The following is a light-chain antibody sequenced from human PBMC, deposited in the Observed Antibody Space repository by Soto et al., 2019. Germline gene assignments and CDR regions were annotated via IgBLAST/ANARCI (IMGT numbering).Light chain of an antibody. CDR2: YDS. CDR1: NIGSKS. CDR3: QVWDSSSDRDVV. J-gene: IGLJ2*01. V-gene: IGLV3-21*04. Sequence: SYELTQPPSVSVAPGKTARITCGGNNIGSKSVHWYQQKPGQAPVLVIYYDSDRPSRIPERLSGSNSGNTATLTISRVEAGDEADYYCQVWDSSSDRDVVFGGGTKLTVL.